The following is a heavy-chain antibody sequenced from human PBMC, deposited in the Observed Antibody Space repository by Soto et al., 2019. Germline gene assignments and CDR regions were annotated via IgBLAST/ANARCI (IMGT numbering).Heavy chain of an antibody. V-gene: IGHV4-59*01. CDR3: ARYNSYAIDY. CDR2: IHYSGTT. D-gene: IGHD2-8*01. CDR1: GTSISSYY. Sequence: SETLSLTCTVSGTSISSYYWSWIRQPPGKGLEWIANIHYSGTTNYNPSLASRVTLSVDTSMNQFSLKMTSVTAADRAMYFCARYNSYAIDYWGRGTLVTVSS. J-gene: IGHJ4*02.